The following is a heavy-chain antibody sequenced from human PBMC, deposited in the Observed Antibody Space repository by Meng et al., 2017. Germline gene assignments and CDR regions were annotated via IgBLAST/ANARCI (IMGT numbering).Heavy chain of an antibody. CDR1: GFTFSSYS. V-gene: IGHV3-21*01. J-gene: IGHJ6*02. CDR2: ISSSSSYI. D-gene: IGHD6-19*01. Sequence: GESLKISCAASGFTFSSYSMNWVRQAPGKGLEWVSSISSSSSYIYYADSVKGRFTISRDNAKNSLYLQMNSLRAEDTAVYYCASEVQNSSGWYPLNYYYYYGMDVWGQGNTV. CDR3: ASEVQNSSGWYPLNYYYYYGMDV.